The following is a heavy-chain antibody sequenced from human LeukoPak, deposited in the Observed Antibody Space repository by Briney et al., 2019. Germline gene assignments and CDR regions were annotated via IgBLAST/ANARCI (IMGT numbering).Heavy chain of an antibody. CDR2: IYTSGST. CDR3: AREARSKTYYDFWSGPKVSYFDY. V-gene: IGHV4-4*07. J-gene: IGHJ4*02. CDR1: GDSVSTYY. Sequence: SEALSLTCTVTGDSVSTYYWSWIRQPAGKGLEWIGRIYTSGSTNYNPSLKSRVTISVDTSKNQFSLKLSSVTAADTAVYYCAREARSKTYYDFWSGPKVSYFDYWGQGTLVTVSS. D-gene: IGHD3-3*01.